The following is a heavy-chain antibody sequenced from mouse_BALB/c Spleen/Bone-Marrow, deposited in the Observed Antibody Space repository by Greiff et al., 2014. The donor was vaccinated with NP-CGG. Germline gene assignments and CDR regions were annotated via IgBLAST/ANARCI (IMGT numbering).Heavy chain of an antibody. Sequence: QVQLQQPGAELVRPGAPVKLSCKASGYTFTSYWINWVKQRPGQGLEWIGNIYPSDSYTNYNQKFKDKATLTVDKSSSTAYMQLSSPTSEDSAVYYCTRKYGPLYYFDYWGQGTTLTVSS. J-gene: IGHJ2*01. CDR3: TRKYGPLYYFDY. CDR2: IYPSDSYT. CDR1: GYTFTSYW. V-gene: IGHV1-69*02. D-gene: IGHD2-10*02.